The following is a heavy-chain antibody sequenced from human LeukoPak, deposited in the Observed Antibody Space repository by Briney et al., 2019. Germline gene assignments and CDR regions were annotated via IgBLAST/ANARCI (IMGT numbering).Heavy chain of an antibody. CDR2: VSERGGST. D-gene: IGHD3-10*01. Sequence: PGGSLRLSCVVSGISLSNYAMTWVRQAPGKGLEWVSYVSERGGSTTYADSVQGRFTISRDTSLNTLYLQMNNLRAEDTAVYFCAKRGVVIRGLLVIGYHQEAYHYDFWGQGVLATVSS. J-gene: IGHJ4*02. V-gene: IGHV3-23*01. CDR1: GISLSNYA. CDR3: AKRGVVIRGLLVIGYHQEAYHYDF.